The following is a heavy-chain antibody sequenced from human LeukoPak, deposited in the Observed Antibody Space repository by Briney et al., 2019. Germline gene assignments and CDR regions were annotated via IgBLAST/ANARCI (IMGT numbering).Heavy chain of an antibody. V-gene: IGHV3-30*18. D-gene: IGHD3-10*02. J-gene: IGHJ6*04. CDR2: IAYDGKTT. CDR1: GFTFSTYG. Sequence: GGSLRLSCAASGFTFSTYGTHWVRQAPGKGLEWVAVIAYDGKTTYYADSVKGRFTISRDNAKNSLYLQMNSLRAEDTAVYYCAELGITMIGGVWGKGTTVTISS. CDR3: AELGITMIGGV.